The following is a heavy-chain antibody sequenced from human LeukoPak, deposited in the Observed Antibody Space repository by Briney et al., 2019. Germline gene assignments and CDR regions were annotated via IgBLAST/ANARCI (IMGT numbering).Heavy chain of an antibody. J-gene: IGHJ6*04. CDR3: ARGRSAMRMDV. CDR2: INPSGGST. CDR1: GYTFTSYY. V-gene: IGHV1-46*01. D-gene: IGHD2-2*01. Sequence: PSVKVSCKASGYTFTSYYMHWVRQAPGQGLEWMGIINPSGGSTSYAQKFQGRVTITRDTSISTAYMELRTLRSEDTAVYYCARGRSAMRMDVWGKGTTVTVSS.